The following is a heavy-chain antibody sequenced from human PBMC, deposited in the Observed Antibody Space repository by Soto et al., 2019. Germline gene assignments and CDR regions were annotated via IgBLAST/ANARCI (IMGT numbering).Heavy chain of an antibody. CDR1: GGSFSGYY. D-gene: IGHD3-3*01. Sequence: SETLPLTCAVYGGSFSGYYWSWIRQPPGKGLEWIGEINHSGSTNYNPSLKSRVTISVDTSKNQFSPKLSSVTAADTAVYYCAIRYYFWSGYYIEYFDYWGQGTLVTVSS. CDR2: INHSGST. V-gene: IGHV4-34*01. CDR3: AIRYYFWSGYYIEYFDY. J-gene: IGHJ4*02.